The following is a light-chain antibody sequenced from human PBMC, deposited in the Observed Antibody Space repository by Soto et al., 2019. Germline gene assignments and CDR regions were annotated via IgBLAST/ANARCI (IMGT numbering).Light chain of an antibody. CDR1: QDINSY. CDR3: QQSYNVLSWT. V-gene: IGKV1-39*01. J-gene: IGKJ1*01. CDR2: DAS. Sequence: DIQMTQSPSSLSASVGDRVTITCQASQDINSYLNWFQQKPGKAPKLLIFDASNLQTGVPSRFSGSGSGTDFTLTISSLQPEDFASYYCQQSYNVLSWTFGQGTKVDIK.